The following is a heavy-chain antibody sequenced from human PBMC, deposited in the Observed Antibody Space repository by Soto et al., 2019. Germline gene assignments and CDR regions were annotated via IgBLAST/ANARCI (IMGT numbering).Heavy chain of an antibody. Sequence: QVQLVESGGGAVQPGRSLRLSCAASGFTFSSYGMHWVRQAPGKGLEWVAVISYDGSNKYYADSVKGRFTISRDNSKNTLYLQMNSLRAEDTAVYYCAKASGFGYYYYGMDVWGQGTTVTVSS. D-gene: IGHD3-16*01. J-gene: IGHJ6*02. CDR2: ISYDGSNK. V-gene: IGHV3-30*18. CDR1: GFTFSSYG. CDR3: AKASGFGYYYYGMDV.